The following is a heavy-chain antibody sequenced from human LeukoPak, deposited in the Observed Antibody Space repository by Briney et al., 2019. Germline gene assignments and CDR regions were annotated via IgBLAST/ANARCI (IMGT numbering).Heavy chain of an antibody. J-gene: IGHJ4*02. CDR2: INHSGST. CDR1: GGSFSGYY. Sequence: SETLSLTCAVYGGSFSGYYWSWIRQPPGKGLEWSGEINHSGSTNYNPSLKSRVTISVDTSKNQFSLKLSSVTAADTAVYYCARGADGGYAPTVVDYWGQGTLVTVSS. D-gene: IGHD5-12*01. V-gene: IGHV4-34*01. CDR3: ARGADGGYAPTVVDY.